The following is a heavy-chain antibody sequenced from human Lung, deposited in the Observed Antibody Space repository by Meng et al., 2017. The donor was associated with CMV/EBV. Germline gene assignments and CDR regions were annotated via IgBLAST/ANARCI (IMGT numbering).Heavy chain of an antibody. CDR3: ARDSSSSYYYYYYYYGMDV. CDR1: GFTFSSYS. CDR2: ISSSSSYI. V-gene: IGHV3-21*01. J-gene: IGHJ6*02. D-gene: IGHD6-6*01. Sequence: GGSLRLSCAASGFTFSSYSMNWVRQAPGKGLEWVSSISSSSSYIYYADSVKGRFTISRDNAKNSLYLQMNSLRAEDTAVYYCARDSSSSYYYYYYYYGMDVWGQGTTVTGSS.